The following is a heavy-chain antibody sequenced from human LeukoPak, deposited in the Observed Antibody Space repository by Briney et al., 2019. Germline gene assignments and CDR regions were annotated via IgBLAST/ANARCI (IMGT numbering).Heavy chain of an antibody. Sequence: GGSLRLSCSASGFSFDDYGLIWVRQAPGKGLEWVAVIWYDGSNKYYADSVKGRFTISRDNSKNTLYLQMNSLRAEDTAVYYCARDRAVAAAFDYWGQGTLVTVSS. CDR2: IWYDGSNK. D-gene: IGHD6-19*01. J-gene: IGHJ4*02. V-gene: IGHV3-33*08. CDR1: GFSFDDYG. CDR3: ARDRAVAAAFDY.